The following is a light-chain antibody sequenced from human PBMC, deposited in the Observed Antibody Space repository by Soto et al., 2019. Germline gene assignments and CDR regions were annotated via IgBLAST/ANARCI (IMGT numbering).Light chain of an antibody. V-gene: IGLV2-8*01. CDR2: EVV. CDR1: KNDIGVYDF. Sequence: QSALTQPPSASGSPGQSVTISCTGTKNDIGVYDFVSWYQHHPGKAPRLIIYEVVQRPSGVPARFSGSKSGNTASLTVSGLQAADETDDFCTSYAGSNTYVFGSGTKLTVL. J-gene: IGLJ1*01. CDR3: TSYAGSNTYV.